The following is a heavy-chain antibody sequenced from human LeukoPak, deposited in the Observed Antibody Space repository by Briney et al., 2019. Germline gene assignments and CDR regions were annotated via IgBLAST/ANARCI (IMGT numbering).Heavy chain of an antibody. CDR1: GYTFTGYY. J-gene: IGHJ4*02. Sequence: ASVKVSCKASGYTFTGYYMHWVRQAPGQGLEWMGWINPNSGGTNYAQKFQGRVTMTRDTSISTAYMELSRLRSDDTAVYYCARGADYYDSSQLGDYWGQGTLVTVSS. CDR3: ARGADYYDSSQLGDY. CDR2: INPNSGGT. V-gene: IGHV1-2*02. D-gene: IGHD3-22*01.